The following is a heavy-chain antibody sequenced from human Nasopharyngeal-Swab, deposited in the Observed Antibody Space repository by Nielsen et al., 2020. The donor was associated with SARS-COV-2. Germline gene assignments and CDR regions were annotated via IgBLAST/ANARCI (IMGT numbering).Heavy chain of an antibody. Sequence: ASVKVSCKASGHTFTNYYMHWVRQAPGQGLEWMGIINPSGGSTSYAQKFQGRVTMTRDTSTSTVYMELSSLRSEDTAVYYCASARLGITGTMGDYWGQGTLVTVSS. CDR3: ASARLGITGTMGDY. J-gene: IGHJ4*02. V-gene: IGHV1-46*01. CDR1: GHTFTNYY. CDR2: INPSGGST. D-gene: IGHD1-7*01.